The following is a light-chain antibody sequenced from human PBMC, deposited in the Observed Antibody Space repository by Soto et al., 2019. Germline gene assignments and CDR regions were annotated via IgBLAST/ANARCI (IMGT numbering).Light chain of an antibody. V-gene: IGLV2-8*01. CDR3: SSYAGSNYPDV. CDR2: DVS. J-gene: IGLJ1*01. CDR1: SSDVGYYNY. Sequence: QSVLTQPPSASGSPGQSVTIACTGTSSDVGYYNYVSWYQQPPGKAPKLLIYDVSKRPSGVPDRFSGSKSGNTASLTVSGLQAEDEGDYYCSSYAGSNYPDVCGTGTKVTVL.